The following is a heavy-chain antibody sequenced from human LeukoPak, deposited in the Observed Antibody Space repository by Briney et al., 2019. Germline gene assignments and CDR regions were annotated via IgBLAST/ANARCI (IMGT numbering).Heavy chain of an antibody. CDR2: INHSGST. Sequence: PSETLSLTCAVYGGSFSGYYWNWIRQPPGKGLEWIGEINHSGSTNYNPSLKSRVTISVDTSKNQFSLKLSSVTAADTAVYYCARGNITMVRGVIRVWFAPWGQGTLVTVSS. CDR3: ARGNITMVRGVIRVWFAP. D-gene: IGHD3-10*01. V-gene: IGHV4-34*01. J-gene: IGHJ5*02. CDR1: GGSFSGYY.